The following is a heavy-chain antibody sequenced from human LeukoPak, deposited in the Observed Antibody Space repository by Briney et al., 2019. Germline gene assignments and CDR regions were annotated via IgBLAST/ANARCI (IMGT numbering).Heavy chain of an antibody. CDR2: IYPGDSDT. CDR3: ARLTLYDSSGYAAFDI. D-gene: IGHD3-22*01. Sequence: GESLKISCKGSGYSFTSYWIGWVRPMPGKGLEWMGIIYPGDSDTRYSPSFQGQVTISADKSISTAYLQWSSLKASDTAMYYCARLTLYDSSGYAAFDIWGQGTMVTVSS. V-gene: IGHV5-51*01. CDR1: GYSFTSYW. J-gene: IGHJ3*02.